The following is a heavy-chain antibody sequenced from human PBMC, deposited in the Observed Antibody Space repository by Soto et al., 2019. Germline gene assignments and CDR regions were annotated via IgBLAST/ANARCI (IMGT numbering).Heavy chain of an antibody. D-gene: IGHD3-3*01. V-gene: IGHV4-59*01. CDR1: GGSISSYY. J-gene: IGHJ6*03. Sequence: SGTLSLTFTVSGGSISSYYWSWIRQPPGKGLEWIGYIYYSGSTNYNPSLKSRVTISVDTSKNQFSLKLSSVTAADTAVYYCARAAHYDFWSGYYYYMDVWGKGTTVTVSS. CDR3: ARAAHYDFWSGYYYYMDV. CDR2: IYYSGST.